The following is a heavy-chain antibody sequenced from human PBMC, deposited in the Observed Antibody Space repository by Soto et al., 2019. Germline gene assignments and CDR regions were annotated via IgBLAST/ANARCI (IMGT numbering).Heavy chain of an antibody. CDR1: DGSISDYF. Sequence: QVQLQESGPGLVKPSETLSLPCTVSDGSISDYFWSWIRQPPGKGLEWMGYIYYSGSTHCNPSLRSRFTIAVDTSKTQCSLRLRSVTAADTAVYYCASLLACYSRGWYYFDCWAQGPLVTVSS. V-gene: IGHV4-59*01. CDR2: IYYSGST. D-gene: IGHD6-19*01. CDR3: ASLLACYSRGWYYFDC. J-gene: IGHJ4*02.